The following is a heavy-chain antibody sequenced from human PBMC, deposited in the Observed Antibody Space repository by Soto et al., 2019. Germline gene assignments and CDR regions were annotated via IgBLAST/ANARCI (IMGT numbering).Heavy chain of an antibody. J-gene: IGHJ3*02. V-gene: IGHV1-3*01. CDR1: GYTFTSYA. D-gene: IGHD7-27*01. CDR3: ARVPPSSGDDAFDI. Sequence: ASVKVSCKASGYTFTSYAMHWVLQAPGQRLEWMGWINAGNGNTKYSQKFQGRVTITRDTSASTAYMELSSLRSEDTAVYYCARVPPSSGDDAFDIWGQGTMVTVSS. CDR2: INAGNGNT.